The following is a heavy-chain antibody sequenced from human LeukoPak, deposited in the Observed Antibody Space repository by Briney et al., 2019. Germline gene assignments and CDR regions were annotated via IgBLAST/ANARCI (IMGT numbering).Heavy chain of an antibody. CDR3: ARRKGGTLNFDY. D-gene: IGHD1-1*01. Sequence: PSETLSLTCTVSGGSISSYYWSWIRQPPGKGLERIGYIYTSGSTNYNPSLKSRVTISVDTSKNQFSLKLSSVTAADTAVYYCARRKGGTLNFDYWGQGTLVTVSS. CDR2: IYTSGST. CDR1: GGSISSYY. J-gene: IGHJ4*02. V-gene: IGHV4-4*09.